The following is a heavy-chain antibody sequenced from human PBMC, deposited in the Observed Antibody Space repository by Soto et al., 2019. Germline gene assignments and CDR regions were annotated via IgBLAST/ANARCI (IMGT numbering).Heavy chain of an antibody. CDR1: GGSISSYC. D-gene: IGHD2-21*02. CDR3: ARIDVVVTATFDY. CDR2: IYYSGST. V-gene: IGHV4-59*01. Sequence: PSETLSLTCTVSGGSISSYCWSWIRQPPGKGLEWIGYIYYSGSTNYNPSLKSRVTISVDTSKNQFSLKLSSVTAADTAVYYCARIDVVVTATFDYWGQGTLVTVSS. J-gene: IGHJ4*02.